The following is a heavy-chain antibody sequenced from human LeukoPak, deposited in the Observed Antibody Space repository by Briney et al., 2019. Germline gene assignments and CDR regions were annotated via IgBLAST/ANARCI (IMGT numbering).Heavy chain of an antibody. V-gene: IGHV3-30*04. J-gene: IGHJ4*02. D-gene: IGHD5-12*01. Sequence: PGGSLRLSCAASGFTFSSYAMHWVRQAPGKGLEWVAVISYDGSNKYYADSVKGRFTISRDNSKNTLYLQMNSLRAEDTAVYYCERDPFSEHGSGYDLDYWGQGTLVTVSS. CDR3: ERDPFSEHGSGYDLDY. CDR2: ISYDGSNK. CDR1: GFTFSSYA.